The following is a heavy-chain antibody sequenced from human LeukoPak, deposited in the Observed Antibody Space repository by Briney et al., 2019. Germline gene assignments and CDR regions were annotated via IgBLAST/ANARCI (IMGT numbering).Heavy chain of an antibody. Sequence: ETLSLTCTVSGGSLTGYFWSWVRQAPGKGLEWVGRIKSKTDGGTTDYAAPVKGRFTISRDDSKNTLYLQMNSLRIEDTAVYYCSTIAAAGYFDYRGQGTLVTVSS. CDR3: STIAAAGYFDY. V-gene: IGHV3-15*01. D-gene: IGHD6-13*01. CDR1: GGSLTGYF. CDR2: IKSKTDGGTT. J-gene: IGHJ4*02.